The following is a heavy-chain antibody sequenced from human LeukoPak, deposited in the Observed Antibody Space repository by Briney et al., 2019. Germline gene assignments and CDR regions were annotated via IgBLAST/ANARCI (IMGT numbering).Heavy chain of an antibody. Sequence: SETLSLTCTVSGGSVSNSNYCWGWIRQPPGKGLEWIGEINHSGSTNYNPSLKSRVTISVDTSKNQFSLKLSSVTAADTAVYYCARWASRGNYGDYYYFDYWGQGTLVTVSS. V-gene: IGHV4-39*07. J-gene: IGHJ4*02. D-gene: IGHD4-17*01. CDR1: GGSVSNSNYC. CDR3: ARWASRGNYGDYYYFDY. CDR2: INHSGST.